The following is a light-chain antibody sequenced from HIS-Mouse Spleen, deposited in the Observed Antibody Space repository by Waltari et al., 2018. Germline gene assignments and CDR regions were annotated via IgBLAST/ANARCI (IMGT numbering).Light chain of an antibody. CDR2: DVS. V-gene: IGLV2-14*03. Sequence: QSALTQPASVSGSPGQSITLPCPGTSSDVGGYHYVSWYQQHPGKAPKLMIYDVSNRPSGVSNRFSGSKSGNTASLTISGLQAEDEADYYCSSYTSSSTYVFGTGTKVTVL. CDR3: SSYTSSSTYV. J-gene: IGLJ1*01. CDR1: SSDVGGYHY.